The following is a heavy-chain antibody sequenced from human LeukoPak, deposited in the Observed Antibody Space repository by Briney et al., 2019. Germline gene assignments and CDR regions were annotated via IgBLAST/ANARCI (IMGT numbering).Heavy chain of an antibody. CDR2: IIPIFGTA. CDR3: ARDIAAAGNFPPHFDY. V-gene: IGHV1-69*13. CDR1: GGTFSSYA. J-gene: IGHJ4*02. D-gene: IGHD6-13*01. Sequence: PGASVTVSCKASGGTFSSYAISWVRQAPGQGLEWMGGIIPIFGTANYAQKFQGRVTITADESTSTAYMELSSLRSEDTAVYYCARDIAAAGNFPPHFDYWGQGTLVTVSS.